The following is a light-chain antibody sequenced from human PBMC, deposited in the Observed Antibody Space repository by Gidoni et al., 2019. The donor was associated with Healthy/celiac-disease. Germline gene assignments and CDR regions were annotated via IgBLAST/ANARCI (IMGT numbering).Light chain of an antibody. Sequence: EIVMTQSPATLSLSPGERATLSCRASQSVSSNLAWYQQKPGQAPRLLIYGASTRATGIPAMFSGSGSGTEFTLTISSLQSEDFAVYYCQQYNNWPPLTFXGXTKVEIK. V-gene: IGKV3-15*01. CDR3: QQYNNWPPLT. CDR2: GAS. J-gene: IGKJ4*01. CDR1: QSVSSN.